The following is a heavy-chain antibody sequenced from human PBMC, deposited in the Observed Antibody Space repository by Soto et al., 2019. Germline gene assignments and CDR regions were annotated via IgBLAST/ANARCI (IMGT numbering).Heavy chain of an antibody. CDR2: ITHDGSIR. CDR3: ASQGIIAHAFDY. J-gene: IGHJ4*02. CDR1: GFTFSNYA. D-gene: IGHD6-13*01. Sequence: QVQLVESGGGVVQPGGSLRLACAASGFTFSNYAMHWVRQSPGKGLEWVAVITHDGSIRYIADSVKGRFTISRDNSKNTLYLQMDSLRAEDTSLYYCASQGIIAHAFDYWGRGTLVTVSS. V-gene: IGHV3-30-3*01.